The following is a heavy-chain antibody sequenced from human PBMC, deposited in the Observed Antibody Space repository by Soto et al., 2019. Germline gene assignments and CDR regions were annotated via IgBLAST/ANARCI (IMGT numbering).Heavy chain of an antibody. CDR3: ARVPAAIDGVRYYYYYGMDV. D-gene: IGHD2-2*01. Sequence: GASVKVSCKVSGYTLTELSMHWVRQAPGKGLEWMGGFDPEDGETIYAQKFQGRVTMTEDTSTDTAYMELSSLRSEDTAVYYCARVPAAIDGVRYYYYYGMDVWGQGTTVTVSS. CDR1: GYTLTELS. V-gene: IGHV1-24*01. J-gene: IGHJ6*02. CDR2: FDPEDGET.